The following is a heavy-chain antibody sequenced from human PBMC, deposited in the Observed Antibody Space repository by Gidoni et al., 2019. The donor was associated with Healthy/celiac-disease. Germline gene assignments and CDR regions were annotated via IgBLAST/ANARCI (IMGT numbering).Heavy chain of an antibody. J-gene: IGHJ5*02. D-gene: IGHD3-9*01. Sequence: VQLVQSAAEVKNPGASVKVSCKTSGYTCTSYGICWVRQAPGQGLEWMGWISAYNGNTNYAQKLQGRVTMTTDTSTSTAYMELRSLISDDTAVYYCARDSYCDWLIPVNWFDPWGQGTLVTVSS. CDR2: ISAYNGNT. CDR3: ARDSYCDWLIPVNWFDP. CDR1: GYTCTSYG. V-gene: IGHV1-18*04.